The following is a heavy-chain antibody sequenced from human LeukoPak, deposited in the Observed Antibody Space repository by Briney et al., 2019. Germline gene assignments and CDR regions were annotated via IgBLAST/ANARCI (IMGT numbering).Heavy chain of an antibody. V-gene: IGHV3-11*04. Sequence: GGSLRLSCADSGFTFSDYYMTWIRQAPGKGLELVSYISSSDTTIYYADSVKGRFTISRDNAKNSLYLQMNSLRAEDTAVYYCTRDHTVGQWPTHFDYWGQGTLVTVSS. J-gene: IGHJ4*02. CDR1: GFTFSDYY. CDR3: TRDHTVGQWPTHFDY. CDR2: ISSSDTTI. D-gene: IGHD6-19*01.